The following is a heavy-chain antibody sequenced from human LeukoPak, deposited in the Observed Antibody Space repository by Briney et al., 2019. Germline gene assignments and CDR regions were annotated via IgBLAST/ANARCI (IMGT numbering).Heavy chain of an antibody. CDR3: ARTRVSGSPHDAFDI. CDR2: ISAYNGNT. J-gene: IGHJ3*02. CDR1: GYTFTSYG. V-gene: IGHV1-18*01. Sequence: ASMKVSCKASGYTFTSYGISWVRQAPGQGLEWMGWISAYNGNTNYAQKLQGRVTMTTDTSTSTAYMELRSLRSDDTAVYYCARTRVSGSPHDAFDIWGQRTMVTVSS. D-gene: IGHD1-26*01.